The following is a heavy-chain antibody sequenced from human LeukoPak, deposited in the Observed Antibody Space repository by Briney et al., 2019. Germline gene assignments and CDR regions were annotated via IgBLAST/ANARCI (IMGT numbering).Heavy chain of an antibody. D-gene: IGHD3-22*01. V-gene: IGHV1-69*05. CDR3: ARGLDSSGYSMAY. CDR1: GGTFSSYA. J-gene: IGHJ4*02. Sequence: GASVKVSCKASGGTFSSYAISWVRQAPGQGLEWMGGIIPIFGTATYAQKFQGRVTITTDESTSTAYMELSSLRSEDTAVYYCARGLDSSGYSMAYWGQGTLVTVSS. CDR2: IIPIFGTA.